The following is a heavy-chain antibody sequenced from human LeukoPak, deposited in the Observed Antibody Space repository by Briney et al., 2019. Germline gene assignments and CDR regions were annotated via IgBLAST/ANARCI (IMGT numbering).Heavy chain of an antibody. CDR3: AVAVAGRGYFDY. D-gene: IGHD6-19*01. J-gene: IGHJ4*02. Sequence: PSETLSLTCTVSGGVISSYYWSWIRQPPGKGLEWIGYIYYSGSTNYNPSLKSRVTISVDTSKNQFSLKLSSVTAADTAVYYCAVAVAGRGYFDYWGQGTLVTVSS. V-gene: IGHV4-59*01. CDR2: IYYSGST. CDR1: GGVISSYY.